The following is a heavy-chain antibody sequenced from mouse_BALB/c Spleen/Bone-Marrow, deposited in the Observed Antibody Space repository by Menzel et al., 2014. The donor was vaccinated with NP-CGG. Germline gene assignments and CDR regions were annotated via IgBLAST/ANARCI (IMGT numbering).Heavy chain of an antibody. CDR3: VRSRLRDWYFDV. V-gene: IGHV1-85*01. J-gene: IGHJ1*01. CDR1: GNTFTSYD. D-gene: IGHD1-2*01. Sequence: QVQLQQSGVELVKPGASVKLSCKASGNTFTSYDINWVRQRPEQGLEWIGWIFPGDSTTKYNEKFKGKATLTTDKSSSTVHMQLSGLTSEDSAVYFCVRSRLRDWYFDVWGAGTPVTTSS. CDR2: IFPGDSTT.